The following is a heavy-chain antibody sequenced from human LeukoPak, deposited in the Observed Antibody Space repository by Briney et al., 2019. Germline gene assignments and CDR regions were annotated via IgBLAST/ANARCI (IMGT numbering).Heavy chain of an antibody. J-gene: IGHJ4*02. D-gene: IGHD4-17*01. Sequence: GGSLRLSCAASGFTFSNYVMSWVRQAPGKGLEWVAYIRQDGTEQDYADSVKGRFTISRDNAKNSLYLQMNSLRAEDMALYYCAKSKTVTTEFDHWGQGTLVTVSS. CDR3: AKSKTVTTEFDH. CDR1: GFTFSNYV. CDR2: IRQDGTEQ. V-gene: IGHV3-7*03.